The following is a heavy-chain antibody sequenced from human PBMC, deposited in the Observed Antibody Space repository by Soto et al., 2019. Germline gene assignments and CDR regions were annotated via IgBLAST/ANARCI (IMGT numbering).Heavy chain of an antibody. CDR3: AREWGLLPYYVMNV. Sequence: ETLSLTCIVSGDSVTSGSYYWTWLRQPPGKGLEWIGYISYTGRTKYNPSLQSRVTISVDTSKNDFSLNLSSVTAADTAVYFCAREWGLLPYYVMNVWGHGTAVTVSS. J-gene: IGHJ6*02. D-gene: IGHD7-27*01. CDR2: ISYTGRT. CDR1: GDSVTSGSYY. V-gene: IGHV4-61*03.